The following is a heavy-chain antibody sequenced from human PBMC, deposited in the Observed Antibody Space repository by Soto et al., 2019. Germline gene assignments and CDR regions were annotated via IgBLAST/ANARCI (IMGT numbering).Heavy chain of an antibody. Sequence: ASVKVSCKASGYTFTSYGISWVRQAPGQGLEWMGWISAYHGNTNYAQKLTGRVTMTTDTSTSTAFMELRSLRSDDTAVYYCARRYSSAIVYYYGMDVWGQGTKVTVSS. CDR2: ISAYHGNT. CDR3: ARRYSSAIVYYYGMDV. V-gene: IGHV1-18*04. D-gene: IGHD6-19*01. J-gene: IGHJ6*02. CDR1: GYTFTSYG.